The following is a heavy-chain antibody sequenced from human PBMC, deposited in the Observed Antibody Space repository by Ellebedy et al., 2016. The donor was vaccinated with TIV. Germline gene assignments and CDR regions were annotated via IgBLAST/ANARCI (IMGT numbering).Heavy chain of an antibody. D-gene: IGHD1-26*01. CDR3: ARQVGSSVVAFDH. V-gene: IGHV5-51*01. CDR1: GYRFSDYW. Sequence: PGGSLRLSCKASGYRFSDYWIGWVRQMPGKGLEWIGIIYPDDSDTRYSPSFQGQVTIPGDKSISTVYLQWSSLKASDTAIYFCARQVGSSVVAFDHWGQGTLVTVSS. J-gene: IGHJ4*02. CDR2: IYPDDSDT.